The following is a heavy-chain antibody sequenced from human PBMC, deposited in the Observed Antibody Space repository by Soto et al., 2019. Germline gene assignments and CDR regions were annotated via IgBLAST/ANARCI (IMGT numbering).Heavy chain of an antibody. J-gene: IGHJ5*02. CDR3: ARSLHYYDSSGYRNWFDP. Sequence: WGVSGGSISSAGVSGSWKRQPPGKGLEWIGYIYHSGSTYYNPSLKSRVTISVDRSKNQFSLKLSSVTAADTAVYYCARSLHYYDSSGYRNWFDPWGQGTLVTVSS. CDR1: GGSISSAGVS. CDR2: IYHSGST. D-gene: IGHD3-22*01. V-gene: IGHV4-30-2*01.